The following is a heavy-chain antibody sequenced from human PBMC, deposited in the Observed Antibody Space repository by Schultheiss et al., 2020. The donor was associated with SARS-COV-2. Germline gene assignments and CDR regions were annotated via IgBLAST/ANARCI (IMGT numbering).Heavy chain of an antibody. V-gene: IGHV4-59*12. J-gene: IGHJ5*02. CDR1: GGSMLSYY. CDR3: ARAPGGNWFDP. Sequence: SETLSLTCTVSGGSMLSYYWSWIRRPPGKGLEWIGYINNSGSTNYNPSLKSRVTISVDTSKNQFSLKLSSVTAADTAVYYCARAPGGNWFDPWGQGTLVTVSS. CDR2: INNSGST.